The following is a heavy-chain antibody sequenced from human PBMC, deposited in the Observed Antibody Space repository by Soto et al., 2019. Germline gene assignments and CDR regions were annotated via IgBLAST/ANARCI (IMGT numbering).Heavy chain of an antibody. J-gene: IGHJ5*02. V-gene: IGHV4-39*01. CDR3: ARPNSSGSYYNSFDP. D-gene: IGHD3-10*01. Sequence: PSETQSLTCTVSGGSISSSSYYWGWIRQPPGKGLEWIGSIYYSGSTYYNPSLKSRVTISVDTSKNQFSLKLSSVTAADTAVYYCARPNSSGSYYNSFDPWGQGTLVTVSS. CDR2: IYYSGST. CDR1: GGSISSSSYY.